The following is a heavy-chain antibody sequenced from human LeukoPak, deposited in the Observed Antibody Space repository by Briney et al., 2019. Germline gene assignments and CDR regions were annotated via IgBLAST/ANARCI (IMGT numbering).Heavy chain of an antibody. J-gene: IGHJ6*03. CDR2: INTNTGNP. Sequence: ASVKVSCKASGYTFTSYAMNWVRQAPGQGLEWMGWINTNTGNPTYAQGFTGRFVFSLDTSVSTAYLQISSLKAEDTAVYYCARDHYSSSWYLNYYYYMDVWGKGTTVTVSS. D-gene: IGHD6-13*01. CDR3: ARDHYSSSWYLNYYYYMDV. V-gene: IGHV7-4-1*02. CDR1: GYTFTSYA.